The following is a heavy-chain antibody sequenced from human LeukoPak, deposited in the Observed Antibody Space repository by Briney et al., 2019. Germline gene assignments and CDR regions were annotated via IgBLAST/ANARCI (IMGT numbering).Heavy chain of an antibody. CDR1: GHTFVSYG. CDR3: ARRFCSSVSCYDDDAFDV. V-gene: IGHV1-18*01. CDR2: ISGYNGKI. J-gene: IGHJ3*01. D-gene: IGHD2-2*01. Sequence: ASVKVSCKASGHTFVSYGISWVRQAPGQGLEWMGWISGYNGKINYAQKFQGRVTMTTDTSTSTAYLELRSLTSEDTAVYYCARRFCSSVSCYDDDAFDVWGQGTMVTVSS.